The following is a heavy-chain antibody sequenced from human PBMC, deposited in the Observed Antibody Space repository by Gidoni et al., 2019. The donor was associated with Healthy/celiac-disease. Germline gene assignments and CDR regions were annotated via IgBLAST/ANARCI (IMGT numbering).Heavy chain of an antibody. CDR2: IKQDGSEK. Sequence: EVQLVESGGGLVQPGGSLRRSCAAAGFTFSSYWMSWVRQAPGKGLEWVANIKQDGSEKYYVDSVKGRFTISRDNAKNSLYLQMNSLRAEDTAVYYCARELPSHGDYADYYGMDVWGQGTTVTVSS. J-gene: IGHJ6*02. CDR1: GFTFSSYW. CDR3: ARELPSHGDYADYYGMDV. D-gene: IGHD4-17*01. V-gene: IGHV3-7*01.